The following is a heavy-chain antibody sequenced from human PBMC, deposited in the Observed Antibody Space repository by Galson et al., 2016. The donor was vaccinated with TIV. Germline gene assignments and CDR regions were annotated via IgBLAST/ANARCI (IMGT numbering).Heavy chain of an antibody. J-gene: IGHJ6*04. CDR2: IDWNDDN. Sequence: PALVKPTQTLTLTCTFSGFSLSTNGVRLSWLRQPPGKALEWLARIDWNDDNFYSTSLKTRLTVSKDTSKTQVVLTMTNMDPVDTATYYCAQSNYRFCPDVWGKGTTVIVSS. D-gene: IGHD4-11*01. CDR1: GFSLSTNGVR. V-gene: IGHV2-70*04. CDR3: AQSNYRFCPDV.